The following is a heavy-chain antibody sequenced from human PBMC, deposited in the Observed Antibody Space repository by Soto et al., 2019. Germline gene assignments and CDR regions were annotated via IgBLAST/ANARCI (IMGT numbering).Heavy chain of an antibody. CDR3: ACSSTYGFLFI. CDR1: CGSIISSSYY. J-gene: IGHJ4*02. D-gene: IGHD3-10*01. Sequence: SETLSLTCTFSCGSIISSSYYWGWIRQPPGKGLEWIGSIYYSGSTYYNPSLKSRVTISVDTSKNQFSLKLSSVTAADTAVYYCACSSTYGFLFIWGQGTLVTVSS. V-gene: IGHV4-39*01. CDR2: IYYSGST.